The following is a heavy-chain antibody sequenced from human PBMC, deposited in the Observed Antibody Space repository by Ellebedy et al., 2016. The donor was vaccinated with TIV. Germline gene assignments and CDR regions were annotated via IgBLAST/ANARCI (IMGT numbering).Heavy chain of an antibody. CDR2: INAGNGNT. CDR1: GYTFTSYA. J-gene: IGHJ3*02. CDR3: ASPTGYYDSSGYHDAFDI. V-gene: IGHV1-3*01. D-gene: IGHD3-22*01. Sequence: ASVKVSCXASGYTFTSYAMHWVRQAPGQRLEWMGWINAGNGNTKYSQKFQGRVTITRDTSASTAYMELSSLRSEDTAVYYCASPTGYYDSSGYHDAFDIWGQGTMVTVSS.